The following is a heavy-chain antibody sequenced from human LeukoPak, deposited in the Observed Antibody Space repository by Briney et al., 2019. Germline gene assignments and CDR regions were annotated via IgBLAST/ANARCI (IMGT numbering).Heavy chain of an antibody. D-gene: IGHD4-17*01. CDR3: ARDGRTTVTTDPTNDAFDI. V-gene: IGHV3-30*19. Sequence: PGKSLRLSCAVSGFTFRNYSMHWVRQTPGKGLEWVAVIWYNGDNKYYADSVKGRFTISRDNSKNTVYLQMNSLRAEDTAVYYCARDGRTTVTTDPTNDAFDIWGQGTMVTVSS. CDR2: IWYNGDNK. CDR1: GFTFRNYS. J-gene: IGHJ3*02.